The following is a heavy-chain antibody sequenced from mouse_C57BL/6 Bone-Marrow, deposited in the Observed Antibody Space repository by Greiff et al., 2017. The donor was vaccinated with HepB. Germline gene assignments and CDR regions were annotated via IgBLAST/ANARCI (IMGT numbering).Heavy chain of an antibody. CDR2: IYPGDGDT. Sequence: VKLQQSGAELVKPGASVKISCKASGYAFSSYWMNWVKQRPGKGLEWIGQIYPGDGDTNYNGKFKGKATLTADKSSSTAYMQLSSLTSEDSAVYFCARSGYYGSSPLDYWGQGTTLTVSS. J-gene: IGHJ2*01. CDR1: GYAFSSYW. D-gene: IGHD1-1*01. V-gene: IGHV1-80*01. CDR3: ARSGYYGSSPLDY.